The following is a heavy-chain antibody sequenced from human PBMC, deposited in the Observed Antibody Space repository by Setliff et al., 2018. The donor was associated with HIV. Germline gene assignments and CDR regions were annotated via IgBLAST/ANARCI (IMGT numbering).Heavy chain of an antibody. D-gene: IGHD6-19*01. CDR2: IYYSGST. J-gene: IGHJ4*02. CDR1: GGSISNSNYY. CDR3: TTLQSSGWPHETEY. Sequence: SETLSLTCTVSGGSISNSNYYWGWIRQPPGKGLEWIGSIYYSGSTYYNPSLKSRVTISVDMSKNQFSLKMNFMTAADTAVYYCTTLQSSGWPHETEYWGQGTLVTVSS. V-gene: IGHV4-39*01.